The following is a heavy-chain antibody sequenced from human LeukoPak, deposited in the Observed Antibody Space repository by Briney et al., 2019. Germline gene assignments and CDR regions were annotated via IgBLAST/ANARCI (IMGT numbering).Heavy chain of an antibody. CDR1: GYTFTGYY. V-gene: IGHV1-2*02. J-gene: IGHJ4*02. D-gene: IGHD3-3*01. CDR3: ARVHREGRTSSENYDFWSGYHHYYFDY. CDR2: INPNSGGT. Sequence: GASVKVSCKASGYTFTGYYMHWVRQAPGQGLEWMGWINPNSGGTNYAQKFQGRVTMTRDTSISTAYMGLSRLSSVTAADTAVYYCARVHREGRTSSENYDFWSGYHHYYFDYWGQGTLVTVSS.